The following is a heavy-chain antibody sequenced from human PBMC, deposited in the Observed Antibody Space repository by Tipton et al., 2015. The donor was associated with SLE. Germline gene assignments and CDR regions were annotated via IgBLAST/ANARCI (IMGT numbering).Heavy chain of an antibody. V-gene: IGHV4-61*01. D-gene: IGHD2-2*01. CDR1: GYSISTGYS. J-gene: IGHJ4*02. Sequence: TLSLTCTVSGYSISTGYSWGWIRQPPGRGLEWIGYLYYTGITDYNPSLKSRVTISVDTSKNQFSLKLRSVTAADTAVYFCARYYCTTTRCYYFDYWGRGTLVTVSS. CDR3: ARYYCTTTRCYYFDY. CDR2: LYYTGIT.